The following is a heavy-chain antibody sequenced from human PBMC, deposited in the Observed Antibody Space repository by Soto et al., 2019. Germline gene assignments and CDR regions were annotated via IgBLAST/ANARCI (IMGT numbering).Heavy chain of an antibody. V-gene: IGHV1-69*06. CDR3: ARGSGYSGYDFLYYFDY. CDR2: IIPICGTA. D-gene: IGHD5-12*01. Sequence: ASVKVSCKASGGTFSSYAISWVRQAPGQGLEWMGGIIPICGTANYAQKFQGRVTITADKSTSTAYMELSSLRSEDTAVYYCARGSGYSGYDFLYYFDYWGQGTLVTVSS. CDR1: GGTFSSYA. J-gene: IGHJ4*02.